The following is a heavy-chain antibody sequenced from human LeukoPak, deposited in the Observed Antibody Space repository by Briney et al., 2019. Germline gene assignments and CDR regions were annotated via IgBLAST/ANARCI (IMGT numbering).Heavy chain of an antibody. CDR3: ARALPGYYDLDY. Sequence: GGSLRLSCAASGFTFSSYDMHWVRQAPGKGLEWVSAIGTAGDTYYPGSVMGRFTISRENAKNSLYLQMNSLRAGDTAVYYCARALPGYYDLDYWGQGTLVTVSS. CDR1: GFTFSSYD. J-gene: IGHJ4*02. CDR2: IGTAGDT. V-gene: IGHV3-13*01. D-gene: IGHD3-22*01.